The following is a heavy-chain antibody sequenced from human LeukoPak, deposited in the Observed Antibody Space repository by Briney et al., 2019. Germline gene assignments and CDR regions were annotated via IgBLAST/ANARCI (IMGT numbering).Heavy chain of an antibody. J-gene: IGHJ4*02. CDR1: GFTFSSYA. Sequence: GGSLRLSCAASGFTFSSYAMHWVRQAPGKGLEWVANIKTDGSQIYYVDSVKGRFTISRDNAKNSLYLQMNSLRAEDTAVYYCARDLNWETYWGQGTLVSVSS. V-gene: IGHV3-7*01. CDR3: ARDLNWETY. CDR2: IKTDGSQI. D-gene: IGHD7-27*01.